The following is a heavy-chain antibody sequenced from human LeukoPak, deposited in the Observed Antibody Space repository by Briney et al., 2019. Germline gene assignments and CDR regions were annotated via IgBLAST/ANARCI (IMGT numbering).Heavy chain of an antibody. CDR1: GFTFTSYW. CDR3: ARGGLYGDYYFDY. D-gene: IGHD2-21*02. V-gene: IGHV3-7*04. CDR2: TKHDGSER. Sequence: GVSLRLSCAASGFTFTSYWMTWVRQAPGKGLEWVANTKHDGSERYYVDSVKGRFTISRDNVKNSLFLQMDSLRAEDTAVYYCARGGLYGDYYFDYWGQGTLVTVTS. J-gene: IGHJ4*02.